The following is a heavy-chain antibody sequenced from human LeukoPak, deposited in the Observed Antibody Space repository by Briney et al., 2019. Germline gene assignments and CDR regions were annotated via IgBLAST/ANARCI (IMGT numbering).Heavy chain of an antibody. CDR1: GFTFSNAY. V-gene: IGHV3-21*01. Sequence: GGSLRLSCAASGFTFSNAYMNWVRQAPGKGLEWVSSISSSSSYIYYADSVKGRFTISRDNAKNSLYLQMNSLRAEDTAVYYCARASLLWFGETLYYFDYWGQGTLVTVSS. D-gene: IGHD3-10*01. CDR3: ARASLLWFGETLYYFDY. CDR2: ISSSSSYI. J-gene: IGHJ4*02.